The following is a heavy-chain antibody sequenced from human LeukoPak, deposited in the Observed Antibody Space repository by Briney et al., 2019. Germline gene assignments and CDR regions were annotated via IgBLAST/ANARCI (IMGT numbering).Heavy chain of an antibody. D-gene: IGHD2-15*01. J-gene: IGHJ6*02. CDR2: ISGSGGST. CDR1: GFTFSSYA. Sequence: GGSLRLSCAASGFTFSSYAMCWVRQAPGKGLEWVSAISGSGGSTYYADSVKGRFTISRDNSKNTLYLQMNRLNAEDTAVYYCADRPRKRYCSGGSCYSDGMDVWGQGTTVTVSS. CDR3: ADRPRKRYCSGGSCYSDGMDV. V-gene: IGHV3-23*01.